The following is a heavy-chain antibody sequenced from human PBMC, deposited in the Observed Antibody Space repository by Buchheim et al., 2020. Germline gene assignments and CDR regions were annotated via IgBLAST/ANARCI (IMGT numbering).Heavy chain of an antibody. D-gene: IGHD2-2*01. CDR1: GFTFSSYS. J-gene: IGHJ4*02. CDR3: ARDVHCSSTSCYDTNFDY. CDR2: ISSSSSYI. V-gene: IGHV3-21*01. Sequence: EVQLVESGGGLVKPGGSLRLSCAASGFTFSSYSMNWVRQAPGKGLEWVSSISSSSSYIYYADSVKGRFTISRDNAKNSLYLQMNSLRAEDTVVYYCARDVHCSSTSCYDTNFDYWGQGTL.